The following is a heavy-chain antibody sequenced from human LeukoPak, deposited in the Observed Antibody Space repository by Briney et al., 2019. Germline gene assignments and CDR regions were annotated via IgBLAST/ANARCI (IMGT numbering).Heavy chain of an antibody. Sequence: SVKVSCKASGGTFISYAISWVRQAPGQGLEWMGGIIPIFGTANYAQKFQGRVTITADESTSTAYMELSSLRSEDTAVYYCARDRRGSGWYSVPYYYYYGMDVWGQGTTVTVSS. CDR3: ARDRRGSGWYSVPYYYYYGMDV. J-gene: IGHJ6*02. CDR1: GGTFISYA. D-gene: IGHD6-19*01. CDR2: IIPIFGTA. V-gene: IGHV1-69*13.